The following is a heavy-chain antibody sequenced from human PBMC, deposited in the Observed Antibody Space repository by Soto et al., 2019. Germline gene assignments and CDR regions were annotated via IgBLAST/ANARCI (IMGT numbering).Heavy chain of an antibody. Sequence: SETLSLTCTVSGISVSTSDCYWGWVRQPPGKGLDWIGNIYYSGSTFYNPSLRSRVTLSVDTSKNQFSLRLNSVTVADTAVYFCAGFVVPASRNSDFDYWGQGTLVTVSS. CDR3: AGFVVPASRNSDFDY. CDR1: GISVSTSDCY. D-gene: IGHD2-15*01. CDR2: IYYSGST. V-gene: IGHV4-39*01. J-gene: IGHJ4*02.